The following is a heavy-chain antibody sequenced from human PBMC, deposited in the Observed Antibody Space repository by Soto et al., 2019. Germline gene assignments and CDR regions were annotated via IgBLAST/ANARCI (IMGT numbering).Heavy chain of an antibody. CDR3: ARQETGTRST. D-gene: IGHD1-1*01. Sequence: PXESLTISCKGSGYSFTSYWISLVRQMPGKGLEWMGRIDPSDSYTNYSPSFQGHVTISADKSISTAYLQWSSLKASDTAMYYCARQETGTRSTWGQGTPVTVSS. CDR1: GYSFTSYW. CDR2: IDPSDSYT. J-gene: IGHJ5*02. V-gene: IGHV5-10-1*01.